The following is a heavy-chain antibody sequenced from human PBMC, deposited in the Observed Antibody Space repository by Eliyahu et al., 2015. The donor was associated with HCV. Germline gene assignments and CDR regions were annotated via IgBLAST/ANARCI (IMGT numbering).Heavy chain of an antibody. V-gene: IGHV3-64D*06. CDR2: ISXNGGST. CDR1: GFTFSSYA. CDR3: VKVTKRGIRNDNWFDP. D-gene: IGHD1-14*01. J-gene: IGHJ5*02. Sequence: EVQLVESGGGLVQPGGSLRLSCSASGFTFSSYAMHWVRQAPGKGLEYVSAISXNGGSTYYADSVKGRFTISRDNSKNTLYLQMSSLRAEDTAVYYCVKVTKRGIRNDNWFDPWGQGTLVTVSS.